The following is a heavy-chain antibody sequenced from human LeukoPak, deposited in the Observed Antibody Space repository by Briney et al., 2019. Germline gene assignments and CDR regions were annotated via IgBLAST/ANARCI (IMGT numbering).Heavy chain of an antibody. CDR1: GGSISSGSYY. CDR3: ARERSSTSPDYDFWSGYYTGIMGAFDI. J-gene: IGHJ3*02. Sequence: SQTLSLTCTVSGGSISSGSYYWSWIRQPAGKGLEWIGRIYTSGSTNYNPSLKSRVTISVDTSKNQFSLKLSSVTAADTAVYYCARERSSTSPDYDFWSGYYTGIMGAFDIWGQGTMVTVSS. V-gene: IGHV4-61*02. CDR2: IYTSGST. D-gene: IGHD3-3*01.